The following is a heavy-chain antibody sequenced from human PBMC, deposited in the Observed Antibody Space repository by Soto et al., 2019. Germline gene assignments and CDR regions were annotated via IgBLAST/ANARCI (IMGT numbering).Heavy chain of an antibody. J-gene: IGHJ4*02. CDR2: MYHSGST. Sequence: SETLSLTCAVSGGSISSGGYSWSWIRQPPGKGLEWIGYMYHSGSTYYNPSLKSRVTMSIDTSQEQFSLKLSSVTATDTAVYYCASHVNLPLAGTGFDSWCRGTLVTVSS. V-gene: IGHV4-30-2*01. CDR1: GGSISSGGYS. D-gene: IGHD6-19*01. CDR3: ASHVNLPLAGTGFDS.